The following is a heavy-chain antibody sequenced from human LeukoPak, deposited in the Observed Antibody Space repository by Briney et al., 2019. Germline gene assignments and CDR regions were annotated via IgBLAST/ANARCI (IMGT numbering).Heavy chain of an antibody. D-gene: IGHD3-22*01. Sequence: RPGGSLLLSCAASGFTFDDYGMSCGRQAPGKGLEWVSGINWNGGSTCYADSVKGRFTISRDNAKNSLYLQMNSLRAEDKALYYCARDQYYYDSSGYYRDYFQHWGQGTLVTVSS. CDR3: ARDQYYYDSSGYYRDYFQH. V-gene: IGHV3-20*04. CDR1: GFTFDDYG. CDR2: INWNGGST. J-gene: IGHJ1*01.